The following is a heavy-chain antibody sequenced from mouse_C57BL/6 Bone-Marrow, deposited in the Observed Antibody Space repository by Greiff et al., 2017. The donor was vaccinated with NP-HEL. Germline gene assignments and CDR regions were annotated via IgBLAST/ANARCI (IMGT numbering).Heavy chain of an antibody. CDR3: TSSTPVVAPY. CDR1: GYTFTDYE. J-gene: IGHJ3*01. D-gene: IGHD1-1*01. V-gene: IGHV1-15*01. CDR2: IDPETGGT. Sequence: QVQLQQSGAELVRPGASVTLSCKASGYTFTDYEMHWVKQTPVHGLEWIGAIDPETGGTAYNQKFKGKAILTADKSSSTAYMELRSLTSEDSAVYSCTSSTPVVAPYWGQGTLVTVSA.